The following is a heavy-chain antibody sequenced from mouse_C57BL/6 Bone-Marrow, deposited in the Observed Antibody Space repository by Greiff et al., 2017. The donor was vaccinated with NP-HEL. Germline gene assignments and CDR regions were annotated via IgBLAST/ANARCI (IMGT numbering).Heavy chain of an antibody. D-gene: IGHD1-1*02. Sequence: EVKLMESGPGLVKPSQSLSLTCSVTGYSITSGYYWNWIRQFPGNKLEWMGYISYDGSNNYNPSLKNRISITRDTSKNQFFLKLNSVTTEDTATYYCARGGYYWGQGTSVTVSS. CDR3: ARGGYY. CDR1: GYSITSGYY. CDR2: ISYDGSN. V-gene: IGHV3-6*01. J-gene: IGHJ4*01.